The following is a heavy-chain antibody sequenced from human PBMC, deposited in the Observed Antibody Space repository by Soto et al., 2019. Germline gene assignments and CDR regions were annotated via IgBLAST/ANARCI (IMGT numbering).Heavy chain of an antibody. Sequence: GESLKISCKGSGYSFTSYWISWVRQMPGKGLEWMGRIDPSDSYTNYSPSFQGHVTISADKSISTAYLQWSSLKASDTAMYYCASPDPVADRPYYYYGMDVWGQGATVTLSS. V-gene: IGHV5-10-1*01. CDR2: IDPSDSYT. CDR3: ASPDPVADRPYYYYGMDV. CDR1: GYSFTSYW. J-gene: IGHJ6*02. D-gene: IGHD2-21*01.